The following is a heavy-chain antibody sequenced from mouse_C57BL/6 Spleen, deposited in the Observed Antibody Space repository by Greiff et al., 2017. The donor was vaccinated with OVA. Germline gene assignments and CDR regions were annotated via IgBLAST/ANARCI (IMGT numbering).Heavy chain of an antibody. D-gene: IGHD1-1*01. Sequence: EVQLQESGGGLVKPGGSLKLSCAASGFTFSSYAMSWVRQTPEKRLEWVATISDGGSYTYYPDNVKGRFTISRDNAKNNLYLQMSHLKSEDTAMYYCARSYGSRAGYYFDYWGQGTTLTVSS. CDR2: ISDGGSYT. CDR1: GFTFSSYA. J-gene: IGHJ2*01. CDR3: ARSYGSRAGYYFDY. V-gene: IGHV5-4*01.